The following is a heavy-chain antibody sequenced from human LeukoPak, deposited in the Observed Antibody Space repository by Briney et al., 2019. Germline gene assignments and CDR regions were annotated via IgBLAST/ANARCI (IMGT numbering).Heavy chain of an antibody. Sequence: GGSLRLSCAASGFTFSSYAMSWVRQAPGKGLEWVSAISGSGGSTYYADSVKGRFTISRDNAKNSLYLQMNSLRAEDTAVYYCAREKSDYYYYYGMDVWGQGTTVTVSS. V-gene: IGHV3-23*01. CDR2: ISGSGGST. CDR3: AREKSDYYYYYGMDV. J-gene: IGHJ6*02. CDR1: GFTFSSYA.